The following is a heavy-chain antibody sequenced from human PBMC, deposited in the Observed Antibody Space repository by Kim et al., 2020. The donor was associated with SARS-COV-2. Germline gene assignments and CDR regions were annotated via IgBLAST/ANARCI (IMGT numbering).Heavy chain of an antibody. J-gene: IGHJ6*02. CDR2: IIPIFGTA. D-gene: IGHD3-3*01. Sequence: SVKVSCKASGGTFSSYAISWVRQAPGQGLEWMGGIIPIFGTANYAQKFQGRVTITADESTSTAYMELSSLRSEDTAVYYCARATHYDCWSGPNPFGRSHYYGMDVWGQGTTVTVSS. CDR3: ARATHYDCWSGPNPFGRSHYYGMDV. CDR1: GGTFSSYA. V-gene: IGHV1-69*13.